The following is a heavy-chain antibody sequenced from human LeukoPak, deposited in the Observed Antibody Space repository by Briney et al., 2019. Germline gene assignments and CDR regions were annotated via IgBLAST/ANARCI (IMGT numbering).Heavy chain of an antibody. D-gene: IGHD6-13*01. CDR2: IRYDGSNK. CDR1: GFTFSSYG. J-gene: IGHJ4*02. CDR3: AKDPVGYSSSWLFDY. V-gene: IGHV3-30*02. Sequence: GGSLRLSCAASGFTFSSYGMHWVRQAPGKGLEWVAFIRYDGSNKYYADSVKGRFTISRDNSKNTLYLQMNSLRAEDTAVYYCAKDPVGYSSSWLFDYWGQGTLVTVSS.